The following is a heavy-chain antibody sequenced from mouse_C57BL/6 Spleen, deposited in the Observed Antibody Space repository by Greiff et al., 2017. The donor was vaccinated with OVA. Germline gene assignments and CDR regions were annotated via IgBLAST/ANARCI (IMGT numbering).Heavy chain of an antibody. V-gene: IGHV1-61*01. CDR2: IYPSDSET. D-gene: IGHD2-3*01. CDR3: ARSDGSTYAMDY. Sequence: VQLQQPGAELVRPGSSVKLSCKASGYTFTSYWMDWVKQRPGQGLEWIGNIYPSDSETHYNQKFKDKATLTVDKSSSTAYMQLSSLTSEDSAVYYCARSDGSTYAMDYWGQGTSVTVSS. CDR1: GYTFTSYW. J-gene: IGHJ4*01.